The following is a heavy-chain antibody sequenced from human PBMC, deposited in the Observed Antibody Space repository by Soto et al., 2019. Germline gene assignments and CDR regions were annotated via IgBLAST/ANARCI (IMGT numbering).Heavy chain of an antibody. CDR3: ARANSGPDY. V-gene: IGHV1-8*01. CDR1: GYTFTSYD. J-gene: IGHJ4*02. CDR2: MNPNSGHT. Sequence: ASVEVSCKXSGYTFTSYDINWVRQATGQGLEWMGWMNPNSGHTGYAQKFQGRVTMTTITSITTAYMELSSLGSDDTAVYYCARANSGPDYWGQGTLVTVSS.